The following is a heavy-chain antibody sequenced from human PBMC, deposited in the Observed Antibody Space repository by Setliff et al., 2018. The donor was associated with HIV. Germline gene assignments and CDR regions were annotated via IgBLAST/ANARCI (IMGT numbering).Heavy chain of an antibody. CDR1: GGTYV. V-gene: IGHV1-69*05. J-gene: IGHJ4*02. CDR2: IIPVFGTE. Sequence: SVKVSCKASGGTYVISWVRQAPGQGLEWMGGIIPVFGTENYAKKFQGRLTITMDESTYTGYMELSSLRSDDTAVYYCARGRGYSGYDYSVDYWGQGTLVTV. D-gene: IGHD5-12*01. CDR3: ARGRGYSGYDYSVDY.